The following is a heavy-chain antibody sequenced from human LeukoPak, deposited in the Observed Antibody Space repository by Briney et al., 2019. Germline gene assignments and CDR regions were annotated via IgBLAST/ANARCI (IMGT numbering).Heavy chain of an antibody. CDR3: ARHGVLRLFPRAFDI. D-gene: IGHD3-3*01. J-gene: IGHJ3*02. Sequence: SETLSLTCAVSGYSISSGYYWGWIRQPPGQGLEWIGSIYHSGSTYYNPSLKSRVTISVDTSKNQFSLKLSSVTAADTAVYYCARHGVLRLFPRAFDIWGQGTMVTVSS. CDR1: GYSISSGYY. V-gene: IGHV4-38-2*01. CDR2: IYHSGST.